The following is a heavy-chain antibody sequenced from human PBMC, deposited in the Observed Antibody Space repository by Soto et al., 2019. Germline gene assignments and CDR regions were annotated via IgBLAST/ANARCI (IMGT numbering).Heavy chain of an antibody. CDR2: ISLGSTTI. CDR1: GFAFSEYS. V-gene: IGHV3-48*01. CDR3: ARDPHPAIDY. Sequence: EVHLVESGGSLVQPGGSLRLSCAASGFAFSEYSMNWVRQAPGKGLEWLSYISLGSTTIYYADSVKGRFTISRDNAKNSLYLQMNSLGVEDTAVYYCARDPHPAIDYWGRGTLVTVSS. J-gene: IGHJ4*02.